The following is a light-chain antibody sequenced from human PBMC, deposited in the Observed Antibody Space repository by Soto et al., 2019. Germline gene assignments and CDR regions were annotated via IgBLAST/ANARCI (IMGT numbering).Light chain of an antibody. CDR3: QTWGSGIVV. CDR1: SGHSNYA. Sequence: QAVVTQSPSASASLGASVKLTCTLSSGHSNYAIAWHQQQSEKGPRYLMKLNSDGSHSKGDGIPDRFSGSSSGAERYLTISSLQSEDEADYYSQTWGSGIVVFGGGTKLTVL. CDR2: LNSDGSH. J-gene: IGLJ2*01. V-gene: IGLV4-69*01.